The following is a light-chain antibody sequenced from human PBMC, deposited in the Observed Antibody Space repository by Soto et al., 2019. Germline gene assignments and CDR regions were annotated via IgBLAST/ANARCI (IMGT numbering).Light chain of an antibody. V-gene: IGLV2-8*01. CDR3: TSDAGGNILV. J-gene: IGLJ2*01. CDR2: EVR. CDR1: SSDIGSYNF. Sequence: QSALTQPPSASGSPGQSVTISCTGNSSDIGSYNFVSWYQQHPGKAPKVMLYEVRKRPSGVPDRFSGSKSGNTASLTVSGLQADDEADYYCTSDAGGNILVFGGGTKVTVL.